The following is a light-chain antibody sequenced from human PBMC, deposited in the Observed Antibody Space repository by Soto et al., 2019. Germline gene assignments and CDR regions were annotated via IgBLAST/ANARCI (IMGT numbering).Light chain of an antibody. Sequence: DIQMTQSPSTLSASVGDRVTITCRASQSISSWLAWYQQKPGEAPKLLIYDASSLDSGVPSRFSGGGSGTEFTLTISRLLPDDFATYYCQQYNTYPRTF. CDR1: QSISSW. CDR2: DAS. CDR3: QQYNTYPRT. V-gene: IGKV1-5*01. J-gene: IGKJ1*01.